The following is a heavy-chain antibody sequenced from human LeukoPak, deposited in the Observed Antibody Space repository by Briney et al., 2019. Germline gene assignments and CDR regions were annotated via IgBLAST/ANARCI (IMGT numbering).Heavy chain of an antibody. D-gene: IGHD6-13*01. V-gene: IGHV4-39*07. CDR2: IYYSGST. CDR3: ARDGGYSSSWSPVNGMDV. CDR1: GGSISSGDYY. Sequence: SETLSLTCTVSGGSISSGDYYWSWIRQPPGKGLEWIGSIYYSGSTYYNPSLKGRVTISVDTSKNQFSLKLSSVTAADTAVYYCARDGGYSSSWSPVNGMDVWGQGTTVTVSS. J-gene: IGHJ6*02.